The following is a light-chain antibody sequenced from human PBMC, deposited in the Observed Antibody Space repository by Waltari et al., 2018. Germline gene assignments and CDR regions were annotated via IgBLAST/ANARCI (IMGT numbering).Light chain of an antibody. CDR2: GKS. V-gene: IGLV1-40*01. CDR3: QSYDSSLSGSL. CDR1: SSNIGAGYD. J-gene: IGLJ2*01. Sequence: QSVLTQPPSVSGAPGQRVTISCTGSSSNIGAGYDVQWYQQLPGTAPKLVIYGKSNRPSGVPDRFAGSKSGTSASRAITGLQAEDEADYYCQSYDSSLSGSLFGGGTKLTVL.